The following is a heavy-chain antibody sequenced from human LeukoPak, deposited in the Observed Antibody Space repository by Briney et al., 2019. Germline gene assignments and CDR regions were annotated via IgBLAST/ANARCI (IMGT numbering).Heavy chain of an antibody. D-gene: IGHD2-15*01. CDR1: GFTLSSYW. J-gene: IGHJ5*02. V-gene: IGHV3-74*01. CDR2: TNSDGSST. CDR3: ATSRYCSGASCSYH. Sequence: GGSLRLSCAASGFTLSSYWMYWVRQAPGKGLMWVSRTNSDGSSTNYADSVKGRFTISRDNGKNTLYLQMNSLRAKDTAVYYCATSRYCSGASCSYHWGQGTLVTVSS.